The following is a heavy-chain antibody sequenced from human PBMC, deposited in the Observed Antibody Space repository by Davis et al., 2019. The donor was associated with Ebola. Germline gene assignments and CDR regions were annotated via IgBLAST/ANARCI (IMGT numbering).Heavy chain of an antibody. CDR3: ARGGPIGYCSGGSCYEDY. Sequence: GESLKISCAASGFTFSSYSMNWVRQAPGKGLEWVSSISSSSSYIYYADSVKGRFTISRDNAKNSLYLQMNSLRAEDTAVYYCARGGPIGYCSGGSCYEDYWGQGTLVTVSS. CDR2: ISSSSSYI. CDR1: GFTFSSYS. J-gene: IGHJ4*02. V-gene: IGHV3-21*01. D-gene: IGHD2-15*01.